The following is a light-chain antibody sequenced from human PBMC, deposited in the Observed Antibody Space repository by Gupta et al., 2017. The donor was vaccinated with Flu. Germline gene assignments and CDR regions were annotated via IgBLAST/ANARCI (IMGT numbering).Light chain of an antibody. Sequence: PGERATLSCRASQSVSSNLAWYQQKPGQAPRLLIYGASTRATGIPARFSGSGSGTEFTLTISSLQSEDFAVYYCQQYNNWPGFGPGTKVDIK. CDR1: QSVSSN. CDR2: GAS. V-gene: IGKV3-15*01. J-gene: IGKJ3*01. CDR3: QQYNNWPG.